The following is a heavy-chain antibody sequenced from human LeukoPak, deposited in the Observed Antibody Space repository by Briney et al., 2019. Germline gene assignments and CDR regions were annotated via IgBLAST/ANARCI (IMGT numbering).Heavy chain of an antibody. CDR2: IYYSGST. CDR3: ARRVVAGISFDP. J-gene: IGHJ5*02. V-gene: IGHV4-39*01. Sequence: SETLSLTCTVSGGSISISSYYGGWVRQPPGKGLEWIGSIYYSGSTYYNPSLKSRVTISVDTSKNQFSLKLSSVTAADTAVYYCARRVVAGISFDPWGQGTLVTVSS. CDR1: GGSISISSYY. D-gene: IGHD6-19*01.